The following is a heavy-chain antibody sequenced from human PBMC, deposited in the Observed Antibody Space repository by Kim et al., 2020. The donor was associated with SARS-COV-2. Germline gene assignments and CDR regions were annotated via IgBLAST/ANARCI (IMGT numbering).Heavy chain of an antibody. CDR3: ARDNRITIFGVAVAAHYDVDD. J-gene: IGHJ6*02. V-gene: IGHV7-4-1*02. CDR1: GYTFTSYA. D-gene: IGHD3-3*01. Sequence: ASVKVSCKASGYTFTSYAMNWVRQAPGQGLEWMGWINTNTGNPTYAQGFTGRFVFSLDTSASTAYLQISSLKAEDTAVYYCARDNRITIFGVAVAAHYDVDDWGQGTPVTLSS. CDR2: INTNTGNP.